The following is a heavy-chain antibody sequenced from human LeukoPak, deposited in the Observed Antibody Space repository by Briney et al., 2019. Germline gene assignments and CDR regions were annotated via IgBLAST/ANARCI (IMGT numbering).Heavy chain of an antibody. CDR1: GFTFSSYE. J-gene: IGHJ4*02. D-gene: IGHD3-9*01. V-gene: IGHV3-48*03. CDR2: ISSSGSTI. Sequence: PGGSPRLSCAASGFTFSSYEMNWVRQAPGKGLEWVSYISSSGSTIYYADSVKGRFTISRVNAKNSLYLQMNSLRAEDTAVYYCARQDDILTGYYYPIDYWGQGTLVTVSS. CDR3: ARQDDILTGYYYPIDY.